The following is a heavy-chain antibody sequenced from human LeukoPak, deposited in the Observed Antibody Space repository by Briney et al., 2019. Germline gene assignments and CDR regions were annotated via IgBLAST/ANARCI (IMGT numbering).Heavy chain of an antibody. CDR1: GLTFSSYS. V-gene: IGHV3-48*01. Sequence: GRSLRLSCAASGLTFSSYSMNWVRQAPGKGLEWVSYISSSSSTIYYADSVKGRFTISRDNAKNSLYLQMNSLRAEDTAVYYCATSGYSGYDFSLRYWGQGTLVTVSS. CDR3: ATSGYSGYDFSLRY. CDR2: ISSSSSTI. J-gene: IGHJ4*02. D-gene: IGHD5-12*01.